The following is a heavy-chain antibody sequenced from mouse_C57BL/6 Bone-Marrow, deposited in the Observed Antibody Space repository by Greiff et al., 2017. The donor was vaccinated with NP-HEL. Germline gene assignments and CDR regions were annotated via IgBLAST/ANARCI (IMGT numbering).Heavy chain of an antibody. J-gene: IGHJ1*03. V-gene: IGHV1-82*01. CDR3: APIYDGSYWYFDV. Sequence: QVQLKESGPELVKPGASVKISCKASGYAFSSSWMNWVKQRPGKGLEWIGRIYPGDGDTNYNGKFKGKATLTADKSSSTAYMQLSSLTSEDSAVYFCAPIYDGSYWYFDVWGTGTTVTVSS. D-gene: IGHD2-3*01. CDR1: GYAFSSSW. CDR2: IYPGDGDT.